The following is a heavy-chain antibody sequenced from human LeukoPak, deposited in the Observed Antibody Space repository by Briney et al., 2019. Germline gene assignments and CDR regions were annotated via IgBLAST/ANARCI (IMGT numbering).Heavy chain of an antibody. CDR2: IYYSGST. Sequence: PSETLSLTCTVSGGSISSSSYYWGWLRQPPGKGLEWIGSIYYSGSTYYNPSLKSRVTISVDTSKNQFSLKLSSVTAADTAVYYCAGGPDSSSWYPGIDYWGQGTLVTVSS. J-gene: IGHJ4*02. D-gene: IGHD6-13*01. CDR3: AGGPDSSSWYPGIDY. CDR1: GGSISSSSYY. V-gene: IGHV4-39*01.